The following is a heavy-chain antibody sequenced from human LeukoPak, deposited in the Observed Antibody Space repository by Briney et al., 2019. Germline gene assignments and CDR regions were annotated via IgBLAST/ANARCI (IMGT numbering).Heavy chain of an antibody. CDR1: GFTISSKY. CDR3: ARVDYSNWFDP. Sequence: GGSLTLSCAASGFTISSKYMSWVRQAPGKGLEWVAFIYSGGTTYYSDSVKGRFTISRDSSKNTLYLQMNSMRVEDTAVYYCARVDYSNWFDPWGQGTLVTVSS. CDR2: IYSGGTT. J-gene: IGHJ5*02. V-gene: IGHV3-53*01. D-gene: IGHD2-21*01.